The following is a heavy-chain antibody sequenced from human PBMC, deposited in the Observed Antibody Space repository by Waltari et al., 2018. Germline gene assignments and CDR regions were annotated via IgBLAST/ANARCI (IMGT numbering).Heavy chain of an antibody. J-gene: IGHJ4*02. CDR3: ARKGGRGYTYGPFYFDY. CDR1: GFTFSDSW. D-gene: IGHD5-18*01. CDR2: INGDGYGI. Sequence: EVQLVEAGGDLVQPGGSLRLSWAASGFTFSDSWRHWVRQAPGQGLVWVSRINGDGYGITYSDSVQGRFTISRDNTKNTLYLQLNSLRAEDTAVYYCARKGGRGYTYGPFYFDYWGRGTLVTVSS. V-gene: IGHV3-74*01.